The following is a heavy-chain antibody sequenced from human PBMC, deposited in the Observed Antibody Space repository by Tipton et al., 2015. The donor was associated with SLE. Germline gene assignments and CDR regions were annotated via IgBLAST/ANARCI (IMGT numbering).Heavy chain of an antibody. CDR2: IYHSGST. V-gene: IGHV4-38-2*02. Sequence: TLSLTCTVSGYSISSGYYWGWIRQPPGKGLEWIGSIYHSGSTYYNPSLKSRVTISVDTSQNQFSLTLSSVTAADTAVYYCARVGHDFWSGYGYYYYYMDVWVKGTTVTVSS. J-gene: IGHJ6*03. D-gene: IGHD3-3*01. CDR3: ARVGHDFWSGYGYYYYYMDV. CDR1: GYSISSGYY.